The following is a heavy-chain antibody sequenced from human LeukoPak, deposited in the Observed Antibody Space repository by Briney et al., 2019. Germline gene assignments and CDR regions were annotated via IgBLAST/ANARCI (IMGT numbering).Heavy chain of an antibody. D-gene: IGHD6-19*01. J-gene: IGHJ4*02. CDR3: ARHRGQWLPTGFDY. CDR1: GGSISSYY. V-gene: IGHV4-59*08. CDR2: IYYSGST. Sequence: PSETLSLTCTVSGGSISSYYWSWIRQPPGKGLEWIGYIYYSGSTNYSPSLKSRVTISVDTSKNQFSLKLSSVTAADTAVYYCARHRGQWLPTGFDYWGQGTLVTVSS.